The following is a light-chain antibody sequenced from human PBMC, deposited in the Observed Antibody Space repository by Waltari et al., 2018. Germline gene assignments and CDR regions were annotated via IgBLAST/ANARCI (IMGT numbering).Light chain of an antibody. Sequence: EIVMTHSPATLSVSPGESATLYCRASQSVSSNLAWYQQKPGQAPRLLIYGASTRATGIPARFSGSGSGTEFTLTISSMQSEDFAVYYCQQYNNWPPWTFGHGTKVEIK. CDR2: GAS. J-gene: IGKJ1*01. V-gene: IGKV3D-15*01. CDR3: QQYNNWPPWT. CDR1: QSVSSN.